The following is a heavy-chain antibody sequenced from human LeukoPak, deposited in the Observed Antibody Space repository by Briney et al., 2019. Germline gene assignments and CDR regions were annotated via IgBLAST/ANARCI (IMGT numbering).Heavy chain of an antibody. CDR3: ARDGRGPNYYGSGSYYANWFDP. CDR1: GYTFTTYD. V-gene: IGHV1-8*03. D-gene: IGHD3-10*01. CDR2: MNPNSGNT. Sequence: GASVKVSCKASGYTFTTYDINWVRQATGQGLEWMGWMNPNSGNTGYAQKFRGRLIITRDTSISTAYMELSSLRSEDTAVYYCARDGRGPNYYGSGSYYANWFDPWGQGTLVTVSS. J-gene: IGHJ5*02.